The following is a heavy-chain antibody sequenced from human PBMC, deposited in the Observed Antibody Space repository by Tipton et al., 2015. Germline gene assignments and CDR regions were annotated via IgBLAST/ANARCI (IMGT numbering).Heavy chain of an antibody. D-gene: IGHD2/OR15-2a*01. CDR3: AREDFTDFDY. V-gene: IGHV3-7*03. Sequence: GSLRLSCAASGFTFSSYWMSWVRQAPGKGLEWVANIKQDGSEKYYVESVKGRFTVSRDNAKNTLYLQMSSLRAEDTAVYYCAREDFTDFDYWGQGTLVTVSS. CDR1: GFTFSSYW. CDR2: IKQDGSEK. J-gene: IGHJ4*02.